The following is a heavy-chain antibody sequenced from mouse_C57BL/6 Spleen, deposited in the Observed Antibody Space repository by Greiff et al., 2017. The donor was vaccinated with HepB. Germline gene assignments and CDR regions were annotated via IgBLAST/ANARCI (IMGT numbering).Heavy chain of an antibody. CDR1: GFNIKNTF. Sequence: EVQLQQSVAELVRPGASVKLSCTASGFNIKNTFMHWVKQRPEQGLEWIGRIDPANGNTKYAHKFKGKATITADTSSNTASLQLSSLTSEDTAIYYGARFGYDLFAYWGQGTLVTVSA. CDR3: ARFGYDLFAY. D-gene: IGHD2-2*01. J-gene: IGHJ3*01. CDR2: IDPANGNT. V-gene: IGHV14-3*01.